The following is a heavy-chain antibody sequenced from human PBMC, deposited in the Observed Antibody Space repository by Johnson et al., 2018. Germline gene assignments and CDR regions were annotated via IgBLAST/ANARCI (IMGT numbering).Heavy chain of an antibody. CDR3: AKEPYGEDAFDI. D-gene: IGHD4-17*01. CDR2: ISGSGGST. J-gene: IGHJ3*02. V-gene: IGHV3-23*04. CDR1: GFIFSSYD. Sequence: VRLVESGGGLVQPGGSLRLSCAASGFIFSSYDMSWVRQAPGKGLEWVSGISGSGGSTYYADSVKGRFTISRDNSKNTRYLQMNSLRAEDTAVYYCAKEPYGEDAFDIWGQGTMVTVSS.